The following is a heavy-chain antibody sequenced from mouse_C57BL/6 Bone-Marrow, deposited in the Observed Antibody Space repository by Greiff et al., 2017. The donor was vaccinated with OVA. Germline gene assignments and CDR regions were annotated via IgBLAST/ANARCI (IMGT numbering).Heavy chain of an antibody. J-gene: IGHJ1*03. Sequence: EVKLVESGGGLVKPGGSLKLSCAASGFTFSSYAMSWVRQTPEKRLEWVATISDGGSYTYYPDNVKGRFTLSRDNATNNLYLQMSHLKSEDTAMYYCARDPDGYYAYWYFDVWGTGTTVTVSS. V-gene: IGHV5-4*01. D-gene: IGHD2-3*01. CDR2: ISDGGSYT. CDR3: ARDPDGYYAYWYFDV. CDR1: GFTFSSYA.